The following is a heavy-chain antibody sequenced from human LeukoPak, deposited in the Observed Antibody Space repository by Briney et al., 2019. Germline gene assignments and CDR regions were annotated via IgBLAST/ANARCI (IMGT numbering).Heavy chain of an antibody. J-gene: IGHJ3*02. CDR1: GGSFSGYY. CDR3: ARVGSHWVTNAFDI. Sequence: SETLSLTCAVYGGSFSGYYWSWIRQPPGKGLEWIGEINHSGSTNYNPSLKSRVTISVDTSKNQFSLKLSSVTAADTAVYYCARVGSHWVTNAFDIWGQGTMVTVSS. V-gene: IGHV4-34*01. D-gene: IGHD4-23*01. CDR2: INHSGST.